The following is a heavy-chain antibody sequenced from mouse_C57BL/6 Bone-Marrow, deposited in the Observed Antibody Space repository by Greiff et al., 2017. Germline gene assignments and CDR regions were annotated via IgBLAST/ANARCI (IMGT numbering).Heavy chain of an antibody. D-gene: IGHD3-2*02. CDR1: GYTFTSYG. CDR2: IYPRSGNT. Sequence: VKLMESGAELARPGASVKLSCKASGYTFTSYGISWVKQRTGQGLEWIGEIYPRSGNTYYTEKFKGKATLTADKSSSTAYMELRSLTSEDSAVYFCARKNRQLRLGFAYWGQGTLVTVSA. J-gene: IGHJ3*01. CDR3: ARKNRQLRLGFAY. V-gene: IGHV1-81*01.